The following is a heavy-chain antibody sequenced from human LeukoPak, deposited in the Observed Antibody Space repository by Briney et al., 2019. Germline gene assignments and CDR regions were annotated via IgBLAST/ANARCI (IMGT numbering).Heavy chain of an antibody. CDR2: ISSSSSTI. CDR1: GFTFSYYS. Sequence: GGSLRLSCAASGFTFSYYSMNWVRQAPGKGLEWVSYISSSSSTIYYADFVKGRFTISRDNAKNSLYLQMNSLRAEDTAVYYCARGPRGYDSSGYPEFFQHWGQGTLVTVSS. D-gene: IGHD3-22*01. V-gene: IGHV3-48*01. J-gene: IGHJ1*01. CDR3: ARGPRGYDSSGYPEFFQH.